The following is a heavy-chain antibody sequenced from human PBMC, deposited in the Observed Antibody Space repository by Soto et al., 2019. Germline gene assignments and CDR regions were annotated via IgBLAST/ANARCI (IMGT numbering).Heavy chain of an antibody. D-gene: IGHD5-18*01. V-gene: IGHV1-69*12. CDR3: ARKMGYSYGANQAESYYYGMDV. Sequence: QVQLVQSGAEVKKPGSSVKVSCKASGGTFSSYAISWVRQAPGQGLEWMGGIIPIFGTANYAQKFQGRVTITADESTSTAYMELSSLRSEDTAVDYCARKMGYSYGANQAESYYYGMDVWGQGTTVTVSS. CDR2: IIPIFGTA. J-gene: IGHJ6*02. CDR1: GGTFSSYA.